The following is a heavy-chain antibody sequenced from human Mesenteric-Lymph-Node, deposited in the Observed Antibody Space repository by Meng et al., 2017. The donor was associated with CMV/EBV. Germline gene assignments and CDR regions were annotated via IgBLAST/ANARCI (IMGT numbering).Heavy chain of an antibody. V-gene: IGHV5-51*01. CDR2: IYPGDSDT. CDR1: GSSFTSYW. D-gene: IGHD2-2*01. J-gene: IGHJ6*02. Sequence: GGSLRLSCKGSGSSFTSYWIGWVRQMPGKGLEWMGIIYPGDSDTRYSPSFQGQVTISADKSISTAYLQWSSLKASDTAMYYCARRGSTSDYYYYGMDVWGQGTTVTVSS. CDR3: ARRGSTSDYYYYGMDV.